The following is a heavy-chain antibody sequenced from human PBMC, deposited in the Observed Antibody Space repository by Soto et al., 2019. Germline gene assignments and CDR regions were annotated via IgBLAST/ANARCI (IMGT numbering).Heavy chain of an antibody. CDR2: ISSSGSII. D-gene: IGHD3-22*01. CDR3: ARDLGYYASDGYFGC. CDR1: GSTFSDYY. J-gene: IGHJ4*02. V-gene: IGHV3-11*01. Sequence: RGSLSLSCAASGSTFSDYYMSWIRQAPGKGLEWVSYISSSGSIIYYADSVKGRFTISRHNAKNSLYLQLNSLRAEDTAVYYCARDLGYYASDGYFGCWGRGTLVTVAS.